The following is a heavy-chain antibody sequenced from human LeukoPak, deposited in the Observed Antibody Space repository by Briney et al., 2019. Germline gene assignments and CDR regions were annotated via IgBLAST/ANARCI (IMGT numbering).Heavy chain of an antibody. D-gene: IGHD1-26*01. J-gene: IGHJ4*02. CDR1: GGSIRSTNW. Sequence: KPSETLSLTCGVSGGSIRSTNWWSWVRQPPGQGLEWIGEISLSGQTNFNPSLNGRVTMSLDESRNQLSLTLTSVTAADTAIYYCSRESGAFCPFGYWGQGTLVTVSS. V-gene: IGHV4/OR15-8*02. CDR3: SRESGAFCPFGY. CDR2: ISLSGQT.